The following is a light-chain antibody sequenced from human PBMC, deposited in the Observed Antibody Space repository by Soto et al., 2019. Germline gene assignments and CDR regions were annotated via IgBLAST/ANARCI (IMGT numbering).Light chain of an antibody. CDR1: SSNIGAAYD. Sequence: QSVLTQPPSVSGAPGQKVTISCTRSSSNIGAAYDVHWYQHLPGTAPKLLIYDNNNRPSGVPDRFSGSKSGTSASLAITGLQGEDGADSSSQSETGSLRGWVFGGGTKLAV. CDR2: DNN. CDR3: QSETGSLRGWV. V-gene: IGLV1-40*01. J-gene: IGLJ3*02.